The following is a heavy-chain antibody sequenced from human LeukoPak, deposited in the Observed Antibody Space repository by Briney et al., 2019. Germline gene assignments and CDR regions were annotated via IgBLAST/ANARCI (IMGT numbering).Heavy chain of an antibody. CDR3: ARLSDTTS. D-gene: IGHD5-18*01. Sequence: GESLKISCKGSGYTFSNFWIAWVRQMPGKGLEWMGSIYPGDSDTRYSPSFQGQVTISADKSVATASLLWSSVKASDTAMYFCARLSDTTSWGQGTLVTVSS. V-gene: IGHV5-51*01. CDR1: GYTFSNFW. CDR2: IYPGDSDT. J-gene: IGHJ5*02.